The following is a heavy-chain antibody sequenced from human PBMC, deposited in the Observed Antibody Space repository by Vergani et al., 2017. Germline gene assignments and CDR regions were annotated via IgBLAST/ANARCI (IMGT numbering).Heavy chain of an antibody. D-gene: IGHD3-22*01. Sequence: QVQLVQSGAEVKKPGASVKVSCKASGYTFTSYGISWVRQAPGQGLEWMGRIIPILGIANYAQKFQGRVTITADNSTSTAYMELSSLRSEGTAVYYCARDPRQGVGTMIVPYWGQGTLVTVSS. CDR2: IIPILGIA. CDR1: GYTFTSYG. V-gene: IGHV1-69*04. J-gene: IGHJ4*02. CDR3: ARDPRQGVGTMIVPY.